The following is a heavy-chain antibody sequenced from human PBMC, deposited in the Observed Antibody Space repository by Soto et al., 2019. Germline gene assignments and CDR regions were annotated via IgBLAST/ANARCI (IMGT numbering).Heavy chain of an antibody. Sequence: QVQLQESGPGLVKPSETLSLTCTVSGASISRYYWSWIRQSPGKGLEWIGYMYYSGNANYNPSLRSRITISVDTSQNQFSLNLNSVTAADTAVYYCARESPVHSAYFDYWGQGILVTVSS. CDR3: ARESPVHSAYFDY. J-gene: IGHJ4*02. CDR1: GASISRYY. CDR2: MYYSGNA. V-gene: IGHV4-59*01. D-gene: IGHD1-26*01.